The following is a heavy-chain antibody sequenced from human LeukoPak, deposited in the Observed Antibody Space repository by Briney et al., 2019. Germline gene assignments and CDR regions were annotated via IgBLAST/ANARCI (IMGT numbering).Heavy chain of an antibody. CDR2: ISAYNGNT. CDR1: GYTFTSYG. J-gene: IGHJ6*02. CDR3: AGATTAYYYYGMDV. Sequence: ASVKVSCKASGYTFTSYGISWVRQAPGQGLEWMEWISAYNGNTNYAQKLQGRVTMTTDTSTSTAYMELRSLRSDDTAVYYCAGATTAYYYYGMDVWGQGTTVTVSS. D-gene: IGHD1-26*01. V-gene: IGHV1-18*01.